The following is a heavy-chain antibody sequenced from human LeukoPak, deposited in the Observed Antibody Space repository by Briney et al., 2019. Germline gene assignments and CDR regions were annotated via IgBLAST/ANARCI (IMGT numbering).Heavy chain of an antibody. D-gene: IGHD5-18*01. CDR2: IYYSGST. Sequence: SETLSLTCTVSGYSISSGYYWGWIRQPPGKGLEWIGSIYYSGSTYYNPPLKSRVTISVDTSKNQFSLKLSSVTAADTAVYYCARVGQGYSYGHQDYWGQGTLVTVSS. V-gene: IGHV4-38-2*02. CDR1: GYSISSGYY. CDR3: ARVGQGYSYGHQDY. J-gene: IGHJ4*02.